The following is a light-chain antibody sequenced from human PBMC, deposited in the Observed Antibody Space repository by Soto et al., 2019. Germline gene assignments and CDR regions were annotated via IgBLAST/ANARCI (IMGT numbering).Light chain of an antibody. CDR1: QSISSW. V-gene: IGKV1-5*03. CDR2: KAS. J-gene: IGKJ4*01. CDR3: RQSERYPGT. Sequence: DCQMTQSPSTLAASVGDRITITCRASQSISSWLAGYQQKPGKAPKLLIYKASLLQSGVPSRFSGSGSGPICSLAISALQPHDSATYYCRQSERYPGTFARGS.